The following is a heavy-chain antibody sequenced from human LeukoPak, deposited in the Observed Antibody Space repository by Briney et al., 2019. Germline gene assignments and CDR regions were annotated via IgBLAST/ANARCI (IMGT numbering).Heavy chain of an antibody. CDR2: IYYSGST. CDR1: GGSISSGDYY. J-gene: IGHJ4*02. CDR3: ARRGVSDYGMSY. V-gene: IGHV4-30-4*08. Sequence: PSXXLSLTCTVSGGSISSGDYYWSWIRQPPGKGLEWIGYIYYSGSTYYNPSLKSRVTISVDTSKNQFSLKLSSVTAADTAVYYCARRGVSDYGMSYWGQGTLVTVSS. D-gene: IGHD4-17*01.